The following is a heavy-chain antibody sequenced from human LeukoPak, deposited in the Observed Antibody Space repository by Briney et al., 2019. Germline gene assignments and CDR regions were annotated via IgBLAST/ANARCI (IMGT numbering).Heavy chain of an antibody. CDR3: RLEGFDAFDI. J-gene: IGHJ3*02. Sequence: PSETLSLTCTVSGGSISSSGYYWGWIRQPPGKGLEWIGSIYYSGSTYYNASLKSRVTISVDTSKNQLSLNLSSVTAADTAVYYCRLEGFDAFDIWGQGTMVTVSS. D-gene: IGHD3-3*01. CDR2: IYYSGST. V-gene: IGHV4-39*07. CDR1: GGSISSSGYY.